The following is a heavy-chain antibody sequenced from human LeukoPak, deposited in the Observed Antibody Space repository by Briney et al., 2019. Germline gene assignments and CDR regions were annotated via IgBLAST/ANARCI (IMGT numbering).Heavy chain of an antibody. D-gene: IGHD4/OR15-4a*01. J-gene: IGHJ6*03. CDR3: AKDSYYCSANCPQYYYYMDV. Sequence: PGGSLRLSCAASGFTFSSYSMNWVRQAPGKGLEGVSSISSSSSYIYYADSVKGGFTISRDNAKNSLYLQMSSLRPEDTAVYYCAKDSYYCSANCPQYYYYMDVWGKGTTVTVSS. CDR1: GFTFSSYS. CDR2: ISSSSSYI. V-gene: IGHV3-21*01.